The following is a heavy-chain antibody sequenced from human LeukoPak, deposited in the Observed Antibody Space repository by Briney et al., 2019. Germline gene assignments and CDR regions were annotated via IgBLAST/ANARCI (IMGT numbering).Heavy chain of an antibody. V-gene: IGHV3-23*01. CDR2: ISGDGGNT. Sequence: GGSLRLSCAASGFTFSNYGMCWVRQAPGKGLEWVSLISGDGGNTYYPDSVQGRFTISRDNTKNTVYLQMNSLRAEDTALYYCAPDLRGSASSLDDWGQGTLVTVSS. D-gene: IGHD6-25*01. CDR1: GFTFSNYG. CDR3: APDLRGSASSLDD. J-gene: IGHJ4*02.